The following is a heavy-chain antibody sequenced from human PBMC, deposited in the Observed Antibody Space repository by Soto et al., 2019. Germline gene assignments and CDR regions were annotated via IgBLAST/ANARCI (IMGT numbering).Heavy chain of an antibody. CDR2: VGWNGGDI. V-gene: IGHV3-9*01. CDR3: AKDRAVVVPVSTSYFHYYGLDV. D-gene: IGHD2-2*01. Sequence: VQLVESGGGLVQPGGSLRLSCAASGFTLDDYTMHWVRQAPGKGLEWVSGVGWNGGDIVYADSVKGRFTVSRDNTKNSLYLEVNSLRAEDTALYYCAKDRAVVVPVSTSYFHYYGLDVWGQGTTVTVS. J-gene: IGHJ6*02. CDR1: GFTLDDYT.